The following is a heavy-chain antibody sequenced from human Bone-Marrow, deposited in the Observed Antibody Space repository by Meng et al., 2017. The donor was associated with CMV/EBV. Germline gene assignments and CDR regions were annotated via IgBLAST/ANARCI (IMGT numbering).Heavy chain of an antibody. D-gene: IGHD2-15*01. Sequence: GESLKISCAASGFTFSSYSMNWVRQAPGKGLEWVSSISSSSSYIHYADSVKGRFTISRDNAQNSLYLRMNSLRAENTAVYYRASRMSGAHAFDIWGQGTMVTVSS. CDR2: ISSSSSYI. CDR1: GFTFSSYS. V-gene: IGHV3-21*01. CDR3: ASRMSGAHAFDI. J-gene: IGHJ3*02.